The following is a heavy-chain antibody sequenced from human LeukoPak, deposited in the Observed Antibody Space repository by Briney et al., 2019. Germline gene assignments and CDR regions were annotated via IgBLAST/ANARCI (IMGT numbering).Heavy chain of an antibody. J-gene: IGHJ4*02. Sequence: SGTLSLTCTVSGGSIRSSSYYWGWIRQPPGKGLEWIGNIYYSGSTYYNPSLKSRVTISVDTSKNQFSLKLSSVTAADTAVYYCARVRGYSGYLYDYWGQGTLVTVSS. CDR2: IYYSGST. CDR1: GGSIRSSSYY. V-gene: IGHV4-39*07. D-gene: IGHD5-12*01. CDR3: ARVRGYSGYLYDY.